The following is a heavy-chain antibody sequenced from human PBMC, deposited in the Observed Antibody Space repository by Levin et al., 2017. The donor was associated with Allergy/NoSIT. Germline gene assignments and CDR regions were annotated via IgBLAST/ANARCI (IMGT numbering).Heavy chain of an antibody. CDR1: GFTFSDYG. CDR2: MWFDGSEK. CDR3: ARDAHASYNYFDY. J-gene: IGHJ4*02. D-gene: IGHD1-26*01. Sequence: PGGSLRLSCAASGFTFSDYGMHWVRQAPGKGLEWVAVMWFDGSEKYYLDSVKGRFTVSRDNSQNTLYLQMNSLRTEDTAVYFCARDAHASYNYFDYWGQGTLVTVSS. V-gene: IGHV3-33*01.